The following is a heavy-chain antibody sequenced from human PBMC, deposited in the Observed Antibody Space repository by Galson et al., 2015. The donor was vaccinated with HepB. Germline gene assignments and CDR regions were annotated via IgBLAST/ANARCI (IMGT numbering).Heavy chain of an antibody. V-gene: IGHV3-11*03. J-gene: IGHJ4*02. CDR3: ARMSMAPYYFDY. CDR1: GFNFGDYY. D-gene: IGHD3-16*01. Sequence: SLRLSCAASGFNFGDYYMTWIRQAPGKGLEWLSYISGSRPYTNHADSEKGRFTISRDNGKNSLFLQMNRLGVEDTAVYYCARMSMAPYYFDYWGQGTLVTVAS. CDR2: ISGSRPYT.